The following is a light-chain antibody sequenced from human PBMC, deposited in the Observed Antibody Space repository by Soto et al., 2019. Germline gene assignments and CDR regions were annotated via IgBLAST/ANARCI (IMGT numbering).Light chain of an antibody. CDR3: QQYNNWPGT. J-gene: IGKJ1*01. Sequence: EIVLTQSPATLSVSPGERATLSCRASQSVSSNLAWYQQNPGQAPRLLIYGASTRATGIPARFSGSGSGTAFTLTISSLQSEDFAVYYCQQYNNWPGTFGQGTKVEIK. CDR2: GAS. V-gene: IGKV3-15*01. CDR1: QSVSSN.